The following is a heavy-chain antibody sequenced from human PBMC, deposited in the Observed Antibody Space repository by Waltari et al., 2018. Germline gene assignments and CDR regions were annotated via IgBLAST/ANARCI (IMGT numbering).Heavy chain of an antibody. CDR2: VSYEGSLK. CDR3: AKEFGGRASRYAAFFDS. CDR1: GFTFGDHG. J-gene: IGHJ4*02. D-gene: IGHD1-26*01. V-gene: IGHV3-30*18. Sequence: QVHLVESGGGVVQPGWSLTLSCTASGFTFGDHGLKWVRQAPGKGLEWVAVVSYEGSLKYYADSVRGRFTIARDNFRNTLYLQMNSLRPEDTAVYYCAKEFGGRASRYAAFFDSWGQGTLVTVSS.